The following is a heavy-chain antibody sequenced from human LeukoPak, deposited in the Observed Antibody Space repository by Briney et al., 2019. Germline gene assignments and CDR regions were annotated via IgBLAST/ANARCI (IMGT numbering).Heavy chain of an antibody. J-gene: IGHJ4*02. D-gene: IGHD5-24*01. V-gene: IGHV4-34*01. CDR1: GGSFSGYY. CDR3: AIARDGYNTAGSDY. Sequence: SETLSLTCAVYGGSFSGYYWSWIRQPPGKGLEWIGEINHSGSTNYNPSLKSRVTISVDTSKNQFSLKLSSVTAADAAVYYCAIARDGYNTAGSDYWGQGTLVTVSS. CDR2: INHSGST.